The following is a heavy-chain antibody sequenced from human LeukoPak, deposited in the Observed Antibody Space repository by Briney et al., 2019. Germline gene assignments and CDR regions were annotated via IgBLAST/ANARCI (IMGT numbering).Heavy chain of an antibody. CDR1: GGSVGSAGYY. J-gene: IGHJ4*02. D-gene: IGHD1-26*01. Sequence: KPSETPSLTCTVSGGSVGSAGYYWSWIRQPPGGGLEWIGYIYYIRNTNYNPSLKSRVTMSLDPSKNQFSLKLNSVTAADTAVYYCARTQSQSGSYRYYFGYWGQGTLVTVSS. CDR3: ARTQSQSGSYRYYFGY. V-gene: IGHV4-61*08. CDR2: IYYIRNT.